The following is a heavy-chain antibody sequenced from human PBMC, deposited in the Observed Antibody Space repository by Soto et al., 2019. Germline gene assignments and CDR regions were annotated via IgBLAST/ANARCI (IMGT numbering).Heavy chain of an antibody. V-gene: IGHV4-34*01. D-gene: IGHD2-2*01. CDR3: ASILIPAAKKTVPEYPFDY. J-gene: IGHJ4*02. Sequence: TSETLSLTCAVYGGSFSGYYWSWIRQPPGKGLEWIGEINHSGSTNYNPSLKSRVTISVDTSKNQFSLKLSSVTAADTAVYYCASILIPAAKKTVPEYPFDYWGQGTLVTVSS. CDR1: GGSFSGYY. CDR2: INHSGST.